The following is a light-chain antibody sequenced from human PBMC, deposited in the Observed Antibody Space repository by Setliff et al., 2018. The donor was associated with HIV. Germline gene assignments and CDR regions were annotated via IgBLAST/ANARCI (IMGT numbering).Light chain of an antibody. V-gene: IGLV6-57*01. CDR3: QSYDNNNLCV. Sequence: NFMLTQPHSVSESPGTTVTISCTRSTGNIASNYVQWYQQRPGSSPTTVIFEDDQRPSGVPDRFSGSIDTSSNSASLTISGLKTEDEADYYCQSYDNNNLCVFGGGTKVTVL. CDR2: EDD. CDR1: TGNIASNY. J-gene: IGLJ3*02.